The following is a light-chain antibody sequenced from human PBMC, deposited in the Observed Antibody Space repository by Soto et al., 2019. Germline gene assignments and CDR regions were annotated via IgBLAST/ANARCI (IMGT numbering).Light chain of an antibody. V-gene: IGKV1-12*01. Sequence: DSPMTQSPSSVSASVGDRVTITCRASQNISTWLAWYQQKPGTAPKLLIYAPSSLKSGVPSRFIGSGSGTDFTLTITSLQPEDFATYHCQQAGSFPITFGQGTRLEIK. CDR2: APS. J-gene: IGKJ5*01. CDR1: QNISTW. CDR3: QQAGSFPIT.